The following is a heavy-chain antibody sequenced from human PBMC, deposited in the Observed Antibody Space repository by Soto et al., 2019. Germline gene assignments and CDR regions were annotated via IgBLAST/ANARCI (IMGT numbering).Heavy chain of an antibody. V-gene: IGHV4-61*01. J-gene: IGHJ4*02. CDR2: IYYSGST. D-gene: IGHD3-3*01. CDR1: GGSVSSGSYY. CDR3: ARAYEYYSDY. Sequence: SETLSLTCTVPGGSVSSGSYYWSWIRQPPGKGLEWIGYIYYSGSTNYNPSLKSRVSISVDTSKNQFSLKLSSVTAADTAVYYCARAYEYYSDYWGQGTLVTVSS.